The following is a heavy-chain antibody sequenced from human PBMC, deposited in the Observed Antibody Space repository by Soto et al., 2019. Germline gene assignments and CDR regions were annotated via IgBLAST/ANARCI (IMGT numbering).Heavy chain of an antibody. CDR2: ISGSGGST. CDR1: GFTFSSYA. Sequence: GGSLRLSCAASGFTFSSYAMSWVRQAPGKGLEWVSAISGSGGSTYYADPVKGRFTISRDNSKNTLYLQMNSLRAEDTAVYYCAKDPLYCGGDCYRGGFDYWGQGTLVTVSS. J-gene: IGHJ4*02. V-gene: IGHV3-23*01. D-gene: IGHD2-21*02. CDR3: AKDPLYCGGDCYRGGFDY.